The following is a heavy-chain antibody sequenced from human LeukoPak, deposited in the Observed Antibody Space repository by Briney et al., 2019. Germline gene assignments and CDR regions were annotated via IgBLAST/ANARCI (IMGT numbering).Heavy chain of an antibody. CDR3: ARDLDF. CDR2: ISSSSSTI. V-gene: IGHV3-48*04. CDR1: GFTFSSYS. Sequence: GGSLRLSCAASGFTFSSYSMNWVRQAPGKGLEWVSYISSSSSTIYYADSVKGRFTISRDNAKNSPYLQMNSLRAEDTAVYYCARDLDFWGQGTLVTVSS. J-gene: IGHJ4*02.